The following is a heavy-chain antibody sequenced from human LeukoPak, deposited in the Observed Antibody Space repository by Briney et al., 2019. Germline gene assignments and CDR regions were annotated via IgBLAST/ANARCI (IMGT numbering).Heavy chain of an antibody. CDR2: MSSGGSR. V-gene: IGHV3-21*06. CDR1: GFTFSTHS. D-gene: IGHD2-2*01. CDR3: ARDSTGWSRYC. J-gene: IGHJ4*02. Sequence: PRGSLTPACAASGFTFSTHSMSWIRQAPGKGLEWVATMSSGGSRYYGDSVMGRFTISRDNAKNELYLQMNSLRPEDTAVFYCARDSTGWSRYCWGQGTLVTVS.